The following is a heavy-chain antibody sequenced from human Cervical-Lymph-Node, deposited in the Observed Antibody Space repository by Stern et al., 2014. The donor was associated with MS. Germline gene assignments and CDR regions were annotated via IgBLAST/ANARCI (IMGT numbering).Heavy chain of an antibody. CDR3: ARGYRFFDD. CDR1: GGSISSGSYY. D-gene: IGHD3-16*02. CDR2: MFSSGNT. Sequence: QLQLQESGPGLVKPSQTLSLTCTVSGGSISSGSYYWSWIRQPAGQRLEWIGRMFSSGNTFYNPSLKSRVNISGDTSKNQFYLELSSVTAADTAVYYCARGYRFFDDWGQGTLVTVSS. J-gene: IGHJ4*02. V-gene: IGHV4-61*02.